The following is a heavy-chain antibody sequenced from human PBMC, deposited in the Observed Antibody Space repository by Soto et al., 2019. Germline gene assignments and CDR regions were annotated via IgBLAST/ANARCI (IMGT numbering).Heavy chain of an antibody. CDR3: ARPSSSGGYGY. J-gene: IGHJ4*02. V-gene: IGHV4-34*01. CDR2: INHSGST. D-gene: IGHD6-19*01. Sequence: AETRRLPWAVYVGSFSGYYWSWFRQPPGKGLEWIGEINHSGSTNYNPSLKSRVTISVDTSKNQFSLKLSSVTAADTALYYRARPSSSGGYGYWGQGTMLTVSS. CDR1: VGSFSGYY.